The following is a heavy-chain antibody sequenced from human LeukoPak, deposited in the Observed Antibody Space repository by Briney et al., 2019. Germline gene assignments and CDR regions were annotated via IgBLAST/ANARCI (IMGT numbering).Heavy chain of an antibody. CDR3: ARQTLSYDILTGYSRPTYFDY. D-gene: IGHD3-9*01. J-gene: IGHJ4*02. Sequence: GESLKISLKGSGYSFTSYWITWVPQMPGKGLGWIGRFDPSDSYTNYSPSCQGHVTISADKSSSTAYLQWSSLKASDTAMYYGARQTLSYDILTGYSRPTYFDYWGQGTLVTVSS. V-gene: IGHV5-10-1*01. CDR2: FDPSDSYT. CDR1: GYSFTSYW.